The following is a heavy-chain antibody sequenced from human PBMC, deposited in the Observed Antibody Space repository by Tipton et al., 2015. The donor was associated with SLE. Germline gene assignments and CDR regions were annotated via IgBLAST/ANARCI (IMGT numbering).Heavy chain of an antibody. J-gene: IGHJ3*02. V-gene: IGHV4-34*01. CDR1: GESFSGYY. Sequence: TLSLTCAVYGESFSGYYWTWIRQPPGKGLEWIGSIYYSGSTYYNPSLKSRVTISVDTSKNQFSLKLSSVTAADTAVYYCARLDARRDAFDIWGQGTMVTVSS. CDR3: ARLDARRDAFDI. D-gene: IGHD1-1*01. CDR2: IYYSGST.